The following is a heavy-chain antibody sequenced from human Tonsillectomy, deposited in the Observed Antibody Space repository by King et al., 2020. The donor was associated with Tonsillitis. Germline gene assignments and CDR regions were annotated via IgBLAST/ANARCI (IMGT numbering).Heavy chain of an antibody. V-gene: IGHV3-74*01. CDR2: INSDGSSS. CDR3: ARVAYCGGDCYGGAFDY. CDR1: GFTFSSYW. D-gene: IGHD2-21*02. J-gene: IGHJ4*02. Sequence: VQLVESGGGLVQPGGSLRLSCAASGFTFSSYWMHWVRQAPGKGLVWVSRINSDGSSSSYADSVKGRFTTSRDNAKNTLYLQMNSLGAEDTAVYYCARVAYCGGDCYGGAFDYWGQGTLVTVSS.